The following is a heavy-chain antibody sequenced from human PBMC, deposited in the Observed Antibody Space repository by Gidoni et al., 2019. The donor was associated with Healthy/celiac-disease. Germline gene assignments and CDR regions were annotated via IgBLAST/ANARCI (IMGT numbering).Heavy chain of an antibody. D-gene: IGHD3-9*01. Sequence: QVQLVASGGGVVQPGRSLRLSCAAAGFTFSSYAMTWVRQAPGKGLEGVAVISYDGSNKYYADSVKGRFTISRDNSKNTLYLQMNSLRAEDTAVYYCARDRGLPSLRYFDWSESGAYFQHWGQGTLVTVSS. J-gene: IGHJ1*01. CDR2: ISYDGSNK. CDR3: ARDRGLPSLRYFDWSESGAYFQH. V-gene: IGHV3-30-3*01. CDR1: GFTFSSYA.